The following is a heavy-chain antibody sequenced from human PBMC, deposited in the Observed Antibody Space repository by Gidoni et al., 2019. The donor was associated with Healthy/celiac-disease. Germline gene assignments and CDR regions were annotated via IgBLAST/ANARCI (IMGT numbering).Heavy chain of an antibody. CDR1: GFSLSTSGVG. CDR2: IYWDDDT. J-gene: IGHJ3*02. Sequence: QLTLKDSGPTLVKPTQTLTLPCPFSGFSLSTSGVGVGWIRQPPGKALEWLALIYWDDDTRYSPSLKSRRTITKDTSKNQVVLTMTNMDPVDTATDDCAHSGLILTGSDALDIWGQGTMVTVSS. D-gene: IGHD3-9*01. V-gene: IGHV2-5*02. CDR3: AHSGLILTGSDALDI.